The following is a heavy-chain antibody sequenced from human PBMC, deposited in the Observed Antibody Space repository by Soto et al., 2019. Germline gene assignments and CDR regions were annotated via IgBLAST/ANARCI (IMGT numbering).Heavy chain of an antibody. V-gene: IGHV3-23*01. CDR2: ISGSGGST. CDR3: ANYGSGSWYWFDA. Sequence: GGSLRLSCAASGFTFSSSAMSWVRQAPGKGLEWVSGISGSGGSTYYADAVKGRFTISRDNSKNTLYLQMNSLRAEDTAVYYCANYGSGSWYWFDAWGQGTLVTVSS. CDR1: GFTFSSSA. D-gene: IGHD6-13*01. J-gene: IGHJ5*02.